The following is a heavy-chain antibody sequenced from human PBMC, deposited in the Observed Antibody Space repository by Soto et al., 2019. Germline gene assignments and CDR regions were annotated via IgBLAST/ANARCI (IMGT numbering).Heavy chain of an antibody. CDR3: TRVRIYADESGRPFDI. V-gene: IGHV3-53*01. CDR2: IYSGGGS. D-gene: IGHD2-8*01. J-gene: IGHJ3*02. Sequence: GGSLRLSCAASGFTVSSNHMSWVRQAPGKGLEWVSVIYSGGGSYFADSVKGRFTISRDNSKNTLFLQMNSLRAEDTAVYYCTRVRIYADESGRPFDIWGQGTVVTVSS. CDR1: GFTVSSNH.